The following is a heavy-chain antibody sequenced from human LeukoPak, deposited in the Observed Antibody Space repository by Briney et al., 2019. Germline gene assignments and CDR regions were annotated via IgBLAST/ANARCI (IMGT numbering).Heavy chain of an antibody. J-gene: IGHJ4*02. Sequence: GASVKVSCKAAGYTFIRYGISWVRQAPGQGLEWMGWISACNGNTKNVQKFQGRVTMTTDTSTSIAYMELRSLRSDDTAVYYCARGGQLLTSDFDYWGQGTLVTVSS. CDR1: GYTFIRYG. V-gene: IGHV1-18*01. CDR2: ISACNGNT. D-gene: IGHD4-23*01. CDR3: ARGGQLLTSDFDY.